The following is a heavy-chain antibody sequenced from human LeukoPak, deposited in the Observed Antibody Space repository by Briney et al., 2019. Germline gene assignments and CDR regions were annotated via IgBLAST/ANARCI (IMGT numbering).Heavy chain of an antibody. D-gene: IGHD6-19*01. CDR3: ASSSTWYYFDY. V-gene: IGHV3-66*01. J-gene: IGHJ4*02. CDR1: GFTVSSNY. CDR2: IYSGGST. Sequence: GGSLRLFCAASGFTVSSNYMSWVRQAPGKGLEWVSVIYSGGSTYYADSVKGRFTISRDNSKNTLYLQMNSLRAEDTAVYYCASSSTWYYFDYWGQGTLVTVSS.